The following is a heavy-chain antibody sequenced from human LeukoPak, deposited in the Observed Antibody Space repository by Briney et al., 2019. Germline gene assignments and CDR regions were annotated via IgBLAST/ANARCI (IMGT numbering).Heavy chain of an antibody. D-gene: IGHD6-13*01. CDR2: IWYDGSNK. Sequence: PGGSLRLSCAASGFTFSSYGMHWVRQAPGKGLEWVAVIWYDGSNKYYADSVKGRFTISRDNSKNTLYLQMNSLRAEDTAVYYCATEIAAAGSDYWGRGTLVTVSS. J-gene: IGHJ4*02. CDR3: ATEIAAAGSDY. CDR1: GFTFSSYG. V-gene: IGHV3-33*01.